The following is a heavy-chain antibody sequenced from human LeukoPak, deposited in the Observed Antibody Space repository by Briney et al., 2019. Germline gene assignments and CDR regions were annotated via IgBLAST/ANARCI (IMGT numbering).Heavy chain of an antibody. D-gene: IGHD2/OR15-2a*01. CDR2: ISYDGSNK. Sequence: GGSLRLSCAASGLTFSSYAMHWVRQAPGKGLEWVAVISYDGSNKYYADSVKGRFTISRDDSKNTLYLQMNGLRAEDTAVYYCARVFYLYHPPLGYWGQGTLVTVSS. V-gene: IGHV3-30-3*01. CDR3: ARVFYLYHPPLGY. CDR1: GLTFSSYA. J-gene: IGHJ4*02.